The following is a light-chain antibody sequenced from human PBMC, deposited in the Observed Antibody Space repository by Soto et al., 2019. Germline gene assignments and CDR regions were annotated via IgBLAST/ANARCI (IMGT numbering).Light chain of an antibody. CDR1: QSVSSNY. J-gene: IGKJ4*01. Sequence: EIVLTQSPGTLSLSPGERATRSCRASQSVSSNYLAWYQQKPGQAPRLLIYDASNRATGIPARFSGSGSGTDFTLTISSLEPEDFAVYYCQQRSNWPPNLTFGGGTKVDIK. V-gene: IGKV3-11*01. CDR2: DAS. CDR3: QQRSNWPPNLT.